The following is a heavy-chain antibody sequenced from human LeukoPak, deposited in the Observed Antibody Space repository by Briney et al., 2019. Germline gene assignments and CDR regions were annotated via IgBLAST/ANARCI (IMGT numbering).Heavy chain of an antibody. V-gene: IGHV3-30*02. CDR1: GFTFSSYG. D-gene: IGHD2-15*01. CDR2: IRYDGSNK. J-gene: IGHJ4*02. Sequence: GGSLRLSCAASGFTFSSYGMHWVRQAPGKGLEGVAFIRYDGSNKYYGDSVKGRFTISRDNSKNTLYLQMNSLRPEDTAVYSCAKASRSLVVTATPLDYWGQGTLVTVS. CDR3: AKASRSLVVTATPLDY.